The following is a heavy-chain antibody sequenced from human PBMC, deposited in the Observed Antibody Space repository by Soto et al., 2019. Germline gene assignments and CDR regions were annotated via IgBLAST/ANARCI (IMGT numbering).Heavy chain of an antibody. CDR3: ARGNDWKRSTFDI. CDR2: VYYSGAT. J-gene: IGHJ3*02. D-gene: IGHD2-21*01. CDR1: GGSLTDHY. Sequence: HVQLQESGPGLVKPSETLSLTCTVAGGSLTDHYWNWFRQSPGRGLQWIGYVYYSGATSYNPSRTSRVTMTVDTSQNQFSLSLRSVTAADTAVYFCARGNDWKRSTFDIWGQGTMVSVSS. V-gene: IGHV4-59*11.